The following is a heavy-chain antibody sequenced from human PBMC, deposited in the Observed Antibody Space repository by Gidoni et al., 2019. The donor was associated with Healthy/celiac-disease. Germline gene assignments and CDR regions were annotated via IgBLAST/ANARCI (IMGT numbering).Heavy chain of an antibody. V-gene: IGHV1-2*02. CDR1: GYTFTGYH. D-gene: IGHD6-6*01. Sequence: QVQLVQSGAEVKKPGASVKVSCKSSGYTFTGYHMHWLRQAPGQGLEWMGWINPNSGGTHYAQKFQGRVTMTRDTSISTAYMELSRLRSDDTAVYYCARRQLVDKLTRAKNYYYYGMDVWGQGTTVTVSS. J-gene: IGHJ6*02. CDR3: ARRQLVDKLTRAKNYYYYGMDV. CDR2: INPNSGGT.